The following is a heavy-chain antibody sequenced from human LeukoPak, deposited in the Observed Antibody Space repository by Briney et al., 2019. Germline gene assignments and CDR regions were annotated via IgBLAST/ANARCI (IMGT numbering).Heavy chain of an antibody. V-gene: IGHV1-69*05. CDR2: IIPILGTA. CDR3: ARDNYDLWSCYHNPNWFDP. CDR1: GGTFSSYA. D-gene: IGHD3-3*01. Sequence: SVKVSCKASGGTFSSYAISWVREAPGQGVEWMGGIIPILGTANYAQKFQGGVTITTDASTSTAYMELSSLRSEDTAVYYCARDNYDLWSCYHNPNWFDPWGQGTLVTVSS. J-gene: IGHJ5*02.